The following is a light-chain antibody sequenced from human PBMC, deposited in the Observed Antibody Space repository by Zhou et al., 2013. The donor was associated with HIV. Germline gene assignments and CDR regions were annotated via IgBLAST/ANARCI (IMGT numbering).Light chain of an antibody. CDR1: QAITND. V-gene: IGKV3D-15*01. Sequence: EVVMTQSPATLSVSLGERVTPSCRASQAITNDVAWYQQKRGQAPRVLLYGAVTRVAGVPARFSGSGSGTEFTLTISSLQTEDFATYFCQQYSVWPPYTFGQGTKLEIK. J-gene: IGKJ2*01. CDR2: GAV. CDR3: QQYSVWPPYT.